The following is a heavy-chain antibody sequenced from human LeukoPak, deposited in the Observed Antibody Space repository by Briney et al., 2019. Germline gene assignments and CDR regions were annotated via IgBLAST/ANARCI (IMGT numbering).Heavy chain of an antibody. V-gene: IGHV3-21*01. J-gene: IGHJ4*02. CDR1: GFTFSSYS. Sequence: GGSLRLSCADSGFTFSSYSMNWVRQAPGKGLERVSSISSSSSFIYYADSVKGRFTISRDNAKNSLYLQMNSPRAEDTAVYYCARGPPLGYCSSSSCPHLDYWGQGTLVTVSS. D-gene: IGHD2-2*01. CDR2: ISSSSSFI. CDR3: ARGPPLGYCSSSSCPHLDY.